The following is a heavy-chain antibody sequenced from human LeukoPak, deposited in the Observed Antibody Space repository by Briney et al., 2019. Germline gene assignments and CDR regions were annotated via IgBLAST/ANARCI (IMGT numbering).Heavy chain of an antibody. J-gene: IGHJ4*02. Sequence: GGSLRLSCAASGFTFANYWMAWVRQAPGKGLEWVSSITSSSTYKYYADSVKGRFTISRDNAKNSLYLQMNRLRAEDTAVYYCARPKNYDSSGYYNYWGQGTLVSVSS. D-gene: IGHD3-22*01. CDR2: ITSSSTYK. CDR1: GFTFANYW. V-gene: IGHV3-21*01. CDR3: ARPKNYDSSGYYNY.